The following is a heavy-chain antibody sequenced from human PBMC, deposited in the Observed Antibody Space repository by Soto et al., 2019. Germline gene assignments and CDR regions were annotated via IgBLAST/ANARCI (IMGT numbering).Heavy chain of an antibody. Sequence: PSETLSLTSPVSGGSISRGDYYWSWIRQPPGKGLEWRGYIYYSGSTYYNPSLKSRVTISVDTSKNQFSLKLSSVTAADTAVYYCARADKIRYFDWLLSAGYYYYGMDVWGKGTTVT. V-gene: IGHV4-30-4*01. CDR2: IYYSGST. D-gene: IGHD3-9*01. J-gene: IGHJ6*04. CDR1: GGSISRGDYY. CDR3: ARADKIRYFDWLLSAGYYYYGMDV.